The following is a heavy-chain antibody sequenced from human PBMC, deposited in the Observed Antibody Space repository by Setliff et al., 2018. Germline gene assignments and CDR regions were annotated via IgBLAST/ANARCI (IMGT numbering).Heavy chain of an antibody. V-gene: IGHV4-59*12. CDR1: GGSISPYF. Sequence: PSETLSLTCTVSGGSISPYFWSWIRQSPGKGLEWIGYIYHNGNTNFNPSLKTRVTMSVDTSKNQFALKLSSVTAADAALYYCAASRAYTGAVEEWFLPKTFDFWGQGSPVTVSS. J-gene: IGHJ4*02. CDR3: AASRAYTGAVEEWFLPKTFDF. D-gene: IGHD3-10*01. CDR2: IYHNGNT.